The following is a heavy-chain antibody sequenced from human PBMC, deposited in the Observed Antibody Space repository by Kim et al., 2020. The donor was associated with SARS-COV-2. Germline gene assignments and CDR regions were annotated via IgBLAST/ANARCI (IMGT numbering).Heavy chain of an antibody. Sequence: GTTPTYADSVKGRFTISRDNAQNTLYLLMNSLRAEDTAVYYCARGGGGYDYWGQGTLVTVSS. CDR2: GTTP. V-gene: IGHV3-74*03. CDR3: ARGGGGYDY. D-gene: IGHD5-12*01. J-gene: IGHJ4*02.